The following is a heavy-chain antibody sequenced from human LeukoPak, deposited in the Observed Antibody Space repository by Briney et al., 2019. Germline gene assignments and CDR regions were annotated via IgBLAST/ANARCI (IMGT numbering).Heavy chain of an antibody. CDR2: ISGSGGST. V-gene: IGHV3-23*01. D-gene: IGHD2-21*02. J-gene: IGHJ4*02. Sequence: PGGSLRLSCAASGFTFSSYAMSWVRQAPGKGLEWVSAISGSGGSTYYADSVKGRFTTSRDNSKNTLYLQMNSLRAEDTAVYYCAKARLVVVTAIFDYWGQGTLVTVSS. CDR1: GFTFSSYA. CDR3: AKARLVVVTAIFDY.